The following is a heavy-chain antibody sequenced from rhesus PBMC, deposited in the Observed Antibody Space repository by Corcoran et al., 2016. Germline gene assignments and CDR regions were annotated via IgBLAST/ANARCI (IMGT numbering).Heavy chain of an antibody. Sequence: EVQLVQSGAEVKRPGESLKISCKTSGYSFTSYWISWVRQMPGKGLEWMGAIDPSDSDTRYTPSFQGQVTISADKSISTAYLQWSRLKASDTATYYCAKDGNSKFGLVMVGLDSWGQGVVVTVSS. CDR2: IDPSDSDT. J-gene: IGHJ6*01. D-gene: IGHD3-3*01. V-gene: IGHV5-20*01. CDR3: AKDGNSKFGLVMVGLDS. CDR1: GYSFTSYW.